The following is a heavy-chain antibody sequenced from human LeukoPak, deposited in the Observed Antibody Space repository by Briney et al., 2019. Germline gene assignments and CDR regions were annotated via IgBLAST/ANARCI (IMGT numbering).Heavy chain of an antibody. Sequence: GGSLRLSCAASGFTFNSYSMNWVRQAPGKGLEWVSAISGSGGSTYYADSVKGRFTISRDNSKNTLYLQMNSLRAEDTAVYYCARDMVRGVIITQGRSDYWGQGTLVTVSS. V-gene: IGHV3-23*01. D-gene: IGHD3-10*01. CDR1: GFTFNSYS. CDR3: ARDMVRGVIITQGRSDY. J-gene: IGHJ4*02. CDR2: ISGSGGST.